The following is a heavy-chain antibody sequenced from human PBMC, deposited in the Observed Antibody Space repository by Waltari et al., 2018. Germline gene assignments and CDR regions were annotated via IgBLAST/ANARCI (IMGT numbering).Heavy chain of an antibody. CDR1: GYSISSGYY. J-gene: IGHJ4*01. CDR2: IFPNGTT. V-gene: IGHV4-38-2*01. CDR3: ARRGSSRLIFDS. D-gene: IGHD6-13*01. Sequence: QVQLQESGPGLVKPSETLSLTCVVSGYSISSGYYWGWIRQPPGKGPGCIRSIFPNGTTYYNPSLTSGVPISVDSPKNQISLTLSSVTAAVTAVYYCARRGSSRLIFDSCCPVILVTVSS.